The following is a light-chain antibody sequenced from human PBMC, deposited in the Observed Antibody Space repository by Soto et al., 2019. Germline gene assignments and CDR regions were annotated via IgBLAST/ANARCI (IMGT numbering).Light chain of an antibody. Sequence: DIQMTQSPSTLPASVGDRVTITCRASQSISTWLAWYQQKPGKAPNLLIYKASYLASGVPSRFIGGGSGTEFTLTISSLQPDDFATYYCQQYSSYWTFGQGTKVDIK. CDR2: KAS. CDR3: QQYSSYWT. V-gene: IGKV1-5*03. J-gene: IGKJ1*01. CDR1: QSISTW.